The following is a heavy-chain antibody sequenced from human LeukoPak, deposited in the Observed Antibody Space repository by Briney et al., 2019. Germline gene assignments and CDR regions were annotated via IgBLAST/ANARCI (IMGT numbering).Heavy chain of an antibody. CDR1: GFTFSTCD. V-gene: IGHV3-30*02. CDR3: TKDLRPTRNFLEY. J-gene: IGHJ4*02. CDR2: IRYDGKNK. Sequence: PGGSLRLSCAASGFTFSTCDMHWLRQAPGKGLEWVAKIRYDGKNKYYTDSVEGRFTISRDNSKSTLYLQMNSLRAEDTAIYYCTKDLRPTRNFLEYWGQGSLVTVSS.